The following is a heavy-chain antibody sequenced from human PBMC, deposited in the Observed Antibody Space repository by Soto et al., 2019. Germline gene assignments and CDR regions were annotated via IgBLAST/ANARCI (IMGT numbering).Heavy chain of an antibody. CDR3: AKDRQPEHWGAFFDY. Sequence: EVQLVESGGGLVQPGGSLRLSCTASGFTFSDSWMTWVRQAPGKGLEWVARIKPDESEKKYADSVKGRFSISRDNAKNSMYLQMDSLSAGDTAVYYCAKDRQPEHWGAFFDYWGQGTRVPVSS. V-gene: IGHV3-7*03. D-gene: IGHD7-27*01. CDR1: GFTFSDSW. J-gene: IGHJ4*02. CDR2: IKPDESEK.